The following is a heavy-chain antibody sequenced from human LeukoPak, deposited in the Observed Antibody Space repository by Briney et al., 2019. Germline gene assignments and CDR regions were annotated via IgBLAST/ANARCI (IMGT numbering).Heavy chain of an antibody. CDR3: ARVSLGRLFDY. J-gene: IGHJ4*02. V-gene: IGHV4-30-2*01. CDR1: GGSISTYS. D-gene: IGHD3-3*01. CDR2: IYHSGST. Sequence: SETLSLTCTVSGGSISTYSWSWIRQPPGKGLEWIGYIYHSGSTYYNPSLKSRVTISVDRSKNQFSLKLSSVTAADTAVYYCARVSLGRLFDYWGQGTLVTVSS.